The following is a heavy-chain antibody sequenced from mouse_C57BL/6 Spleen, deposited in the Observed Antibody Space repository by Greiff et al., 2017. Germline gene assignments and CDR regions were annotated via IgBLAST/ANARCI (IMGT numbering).Heavy chain of an antibody. V-gene: IGHV1-76*01. CDR3: AREADDGYFDV. J-gene: IGHJ1*03. Sequence: VQLQQSGAELVRPGASVKLSCKASGYTFTDYYINWVKQRPGQGLEWIARIYPGSDNTYYNEKFKDKAILTAEKSSSTAYMQLSSLTSEDAAVYFCAREADDGYFDVWGTGTTVTVSS. D-gene: IGHD2-3*01. CDR2: IYPGSDNT. CDR1: GYTFTDYY.